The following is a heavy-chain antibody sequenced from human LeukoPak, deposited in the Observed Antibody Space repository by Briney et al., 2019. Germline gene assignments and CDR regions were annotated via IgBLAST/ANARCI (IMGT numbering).Heavy chain of an antibody. CDR2: ISAYNGNT. V-gene: IGHV1-18*01. CDR3: AREPAYYSSGWSSVNWFDP. CDR1: ANSFTTHG. D-gene: IGHD6-19*01. Sequence: ASVKVSCKASANSFTTHGFSWVRQAPGQGLEWMGWISAYNGNTNYAQKLQGRVTMTTDTSTSTAYMELRSLRSDDTAVYYCAREPAYYSSGWSSVNWFDPWGQGTLVTVSS. J-gene: IGHJ5*02.